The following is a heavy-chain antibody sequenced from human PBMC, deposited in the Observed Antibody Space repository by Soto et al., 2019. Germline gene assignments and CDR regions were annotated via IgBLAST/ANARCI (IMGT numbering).Heavy chain of an antibody. CDR3: AREKLGCSLTYYSYYGRYV. Sequence: SSVKLSCKSSGGTFSSYAISWGRQAPGQGLEWMGGIIPIFGTANYAQKFQGRVTITADESTSTAYMELSSLRSEDTAVYYCAREKLGCSLTYYSYYGRYVWYKG. V-gene: IGHV1-69*01. D-gene: IGHD6-13*01. J-gene: IGHJ6*04. CDR2: IIPIFGTA. CDR1: GGTFSSYA.